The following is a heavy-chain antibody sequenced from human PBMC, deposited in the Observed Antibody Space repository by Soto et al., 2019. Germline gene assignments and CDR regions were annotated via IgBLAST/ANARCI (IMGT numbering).Heavy chain of an antibody. CDR2: IYYRGNT. Sequence: SETLSLTCTVSGGSTSSHYWSWVRQAPGKGLEWIGCIYYRGNTFYNPSLKSRGTISVDTSNNQFSLKLDSVTPADTAVYYCARDGREASGIDVWGQGTAVTVSS. J-gene: IGHJ6*02. CDR3: ARDGREASGIDV. V-gene: IGHV4-59*11. CDR1: GGSTSSHY. D-gene: IGHD1-26*01.